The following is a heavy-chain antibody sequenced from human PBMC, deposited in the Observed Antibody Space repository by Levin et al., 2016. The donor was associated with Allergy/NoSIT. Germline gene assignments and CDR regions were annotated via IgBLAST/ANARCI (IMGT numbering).Heavy chain of an antibody. V-gene: IGHV3-21*01. CDR1: GFTFSSYS. CDR2: ISSSSSYI. Sequence: GGSLRLSCAASGFTFSSYSMNWVRQAPGKGLEWVSSISSSSSYIYYADSVKGRFTISRDNAKNSLYLQMNSLRAEDTAVYYCARGLVSGGRAFDYWGQGTLVTVSS. J-gene: IGHJ4*02. D-gene: IGHD2-15*01. CDR3: ARGLVSGGRAFDY.